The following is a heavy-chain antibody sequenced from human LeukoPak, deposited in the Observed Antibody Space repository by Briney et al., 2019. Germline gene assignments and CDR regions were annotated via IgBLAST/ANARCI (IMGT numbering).Heavy chain of an antibody. V-gene: IGHV3-23*01. CDR1: GFTFSNYA. CDR3: ANNWNFDS. D-gene: IGHD1-1*01. J-gene: IGHJ4*02. CDR2: ISGSGDRT. Sequence: PGGSLRLSCAASGFTFSNYALTWGRQAPGKGLEWVSGISGSGDRTYYAESVKGRFTISRDNSKNTLYLQMNSLRVEDTAVYYCANNWNFDSWGQGTLVTVSS.